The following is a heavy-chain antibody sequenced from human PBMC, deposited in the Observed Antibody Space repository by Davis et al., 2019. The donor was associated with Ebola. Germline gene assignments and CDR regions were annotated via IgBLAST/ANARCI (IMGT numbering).Heavy chain of an antibody. V-gene: IGHV3-23*01. CDR3: AKELGDCSSTSCYRWFDP. D-gene: IGHD2-2*02. CDR2: ISGSGGST. CDR1: GFTFSSYA. J-gene: IGHJ5*02. Sequence: GESLKISCAASGFTFSSYAMSWVRQAPGKGLEWVSAISGSGGSTYYADSVKGRFTISRDNSKNTLYLQMNSLRAEDTAVYYCAKELGDCSSTSCYRWFDPWGQGTLVTVSS.